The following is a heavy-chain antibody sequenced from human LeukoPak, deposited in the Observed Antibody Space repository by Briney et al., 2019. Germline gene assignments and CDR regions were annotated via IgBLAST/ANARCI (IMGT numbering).Heavy chain of an antibody. D-gene: IGHD1-26*01. V-gene: IGHV4-39*01. Sequence: PSETLSLTCTVSGGSISSSSYYWGWLRQPPGKGLEWIGSIYYSGSTYYNPSLKSRVTISVDTSKNQFSLKLSSVTAADTAVYYCARPVVGATQAFDIWGQGTMVTVSS. J-gene: IGHJ3*02. CDR3: ARPVVGATQAFDI. CDR1: GGSISSSSYY. CDR2: IYYSGST.